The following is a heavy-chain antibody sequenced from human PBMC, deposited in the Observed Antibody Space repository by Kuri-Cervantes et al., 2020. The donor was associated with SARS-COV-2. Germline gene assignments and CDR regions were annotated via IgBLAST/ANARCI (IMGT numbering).Heavy chain of an antibody. Sequence: ASVKVSCKASGYTFITHGISWVRQAPGQGLEWMGWISAYNGNKNYAQKVQDRVTLTTDTSTSTAYMELRSLRSDDTAVYYCARGPQEAGAGPSQDGFDYWGQGTLVTVSS. CDR2: ISAYNGNK. CDR3: ARGPQEAGAGPSQDGFDY. V-gene: IGHV1-18*04. D-gene: IGHD6-19*01. J-gene: IGHJ4*02. CDR1: GYTFITHG.